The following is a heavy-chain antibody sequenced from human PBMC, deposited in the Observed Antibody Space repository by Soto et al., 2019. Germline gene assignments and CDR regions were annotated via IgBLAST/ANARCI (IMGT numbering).Heavy chain of an antibody. D-gene: IGHD1-1*01. Sequence: QVQLVQSGAEVKKPGASVKVSCKASGDTFTNYDIKWVRQATGQGLEWMGWMNPNSGNTGYAQKFQGRVTMTRNTSISTAYRELSSLRSEATDVYYSARGWNGMDVWGQGTTFTVSS. V-gene: IGHV1-8*01. J-gene: IGHJ6*01. CDR3: ARGWNGMDV. CDR1: GDTFTNYD. CDR2: MNPNSGNT.